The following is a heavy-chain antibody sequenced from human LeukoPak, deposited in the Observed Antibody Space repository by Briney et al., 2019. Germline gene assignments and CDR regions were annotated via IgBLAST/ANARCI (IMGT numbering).Heavy chain of an antibody. D-gene: IGHD3-10*01. CDR1: GFTFSSYA. V-gene: IGHV3-23*01. J-gene: IGHJ4*02. CDR2: ISGSGGST. Sequence: PGGSLRLSCAASGFTFSSYAMSWVRQAPGKGLEWVSAISGSGGSTYYADSVKGRFTISRGNSKNTLYLQMNSLRAEDTAVYYCAKGWERFGERFDYWGQGTLVTVSS. CDR3: AKGWERFGERFDY.